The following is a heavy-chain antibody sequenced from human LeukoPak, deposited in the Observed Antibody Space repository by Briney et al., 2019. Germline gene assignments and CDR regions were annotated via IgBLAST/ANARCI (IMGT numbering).Heavy chain of an antibody. Sequence: PGGSLRLSCAASGFTFSSYSMNWVRQAPGKGLEWVSSISSSSSYIYYADSVKGRFTTSRDNAKNSLYLQMNSLRAEDTAVYYCARDIGTYYDILRRYGMDVWGQGTTVTVSS. CDR3: ARDIGTYYDILRRYGMDV. CDR2: ISSSSSYI. J-gene: IGHJ6*02. V-gene: IGHV3-21*01. CDR1: GFTFSSYS. D-gene: IGHD3-9*01.